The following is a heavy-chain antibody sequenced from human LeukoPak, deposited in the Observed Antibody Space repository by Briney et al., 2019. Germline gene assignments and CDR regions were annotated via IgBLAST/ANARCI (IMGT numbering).Heavy chain of an antibody. CDR1: GFTFSNYG. J-gene: IGHJ4*02. CDR3: ARGQLYYDSSGFDY. Sequence: GGSLRLSCAASGFTFSNYGMSWVRQAPGKGLEWVSSISGSGDSTYYADSVKGRFTISRDNSKNTLYLQMNSLRAEDTAIYYCARGQLYYDSSGFDYWGQGTLVTVSS. V-gene: IGHV3-23*01. CDR2: ISGSGDST. D-gene: IGHD3-22*01.